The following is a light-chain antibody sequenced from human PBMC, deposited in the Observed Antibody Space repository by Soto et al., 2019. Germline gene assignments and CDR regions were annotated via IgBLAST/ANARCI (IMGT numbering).Light chain of an antibody. CDR1: QGISSY. J-gene: IGKJ2*01. Sequence: AIRMTQSPSSLSASTGDRVTITCRASQGISSYLPWYQQKPGKAPKLLIYAASTLQSGVPSRFSGSASATAFTLPIRCLQSEDFATYYCQQYYSYPYTFGQGTKVDIK. CDR2: AAS. V-gene: IGKV1-8*01. CDR3: QQYYSYPYT.